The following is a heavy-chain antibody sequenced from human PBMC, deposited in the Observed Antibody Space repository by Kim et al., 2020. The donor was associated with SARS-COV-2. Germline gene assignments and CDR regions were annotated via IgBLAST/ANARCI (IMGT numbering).Heavy chain of an antibody. V-gene: IGHV4-39*01. D-gene: IGHD6-19*01. CDR3: ARHVGGVAGTNYYGMDV. Sequence: SETLSLTCTVSGVSISSSNYYWGWIRQPPGKGLEWIGSFYHSGSTYYNPSLKSRVTISVDTSKNQFSLKVSSVTAADTAVYYCARHVGGVAGTNYYGMDVWGQGSTVTVSS. CDR2: FYHSGST. J-gene: IGHJ6*02. CDR1: GVSISSSNYY.